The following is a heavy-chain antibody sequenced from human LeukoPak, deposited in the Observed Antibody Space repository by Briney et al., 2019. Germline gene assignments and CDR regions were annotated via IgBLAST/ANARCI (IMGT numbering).Heavy chain of an antibody. Sequence: SATLSLTWVVSPGSICLSTNYLGWIRQPPGKGLEWIGSIYSSGSNYYNPSLESRVTTSLDTSKNQFSLKLSSVTAADTAVYYCEGWYSSGWWGNWGQGTLVIVSS. V-gene: IGHV4-39*01. CDR1: PGSICLSTNY. CDR3: EGWYSSGWWGN. D-gene: IGHD6-19*01. CDR2: IYSSGSN. J-gene: IGHJ4*02.